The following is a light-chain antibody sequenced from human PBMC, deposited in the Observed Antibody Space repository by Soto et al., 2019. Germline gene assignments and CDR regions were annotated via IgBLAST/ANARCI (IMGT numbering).Light chain of an antibody. J-gene: IGLJ2*01. CDR1: SSNIGAGYD. Sequence: QAVVTQPPSVSGAPGQRVTISCTGSSSNIGAGYDVHWYQQLPGTAPKLLIYGXXXXXXXXXXXXXXSKSGTSASLAITGXXAEXXXDXXCQSYDSSLSGSVVFGGGTQLTVL. CDR3: QSYDSSLSGSVV. V-gene: IGLV1-40*01. CDR2: GXX.